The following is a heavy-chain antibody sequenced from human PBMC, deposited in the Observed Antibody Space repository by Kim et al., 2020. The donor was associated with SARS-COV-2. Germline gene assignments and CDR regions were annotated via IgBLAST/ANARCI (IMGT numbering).Heavy chain of an antibody. V-gene: IGHV1-18*04. D-gene: IGHD4-17*01. Sequence: ASVKVSCKASGYTFTTYGISWVRQAPGQGLEWMGWISTYNVNTKYAQMFQGRVTMTTDTSTSTAYMELRSLRSDDTAVYYCARDSRDYGDYVDYWGQGTLVTVSS. CDR1: GYTFTTYG. J-gene: IGHJ4*02. CDR3: ARDSRDYGDYVDY. CDR2: ISTYNVNT.